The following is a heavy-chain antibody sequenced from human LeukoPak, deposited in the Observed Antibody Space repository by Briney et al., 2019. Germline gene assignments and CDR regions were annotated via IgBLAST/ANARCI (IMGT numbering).Heavy chain of an antibody. CDR3: AKIGAAGSYFDY. Sequence: GGSLRLSCAASGFTFSGYAMSWVRQAPGKGLEWVSAISGSGGSTYYADSVKGRFTISRDNSKNTLDLQMNSLRAEDTAVYYCAKIGAAGSYFDYWGQGTLVTVS. CDR2: ISGSGGST. V-gene: IGHV3-23*01. CDR1: GFTFSGYA. J-gene: IGHJ4*02. D-gene: IGHD6-13*01.